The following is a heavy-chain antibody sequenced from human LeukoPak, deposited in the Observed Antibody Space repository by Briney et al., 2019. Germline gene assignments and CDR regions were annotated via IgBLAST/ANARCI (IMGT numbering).Heavy chain of an antibody. Sequence: PGGSLRLSCAASGFTFDDYAMHWVRQAPGKGLEWVSGISWNSGRIGYADSVKGRFTISRDNAKNSLYLQMNSLRAEDTALYYCARGGGRDGYNYPDAFDIWGQGTMVTVSS. D-gene: IGHD5-24*01. V-gene: IGHV3-9*01. CDR2: ISWNSGRI. J-gene: IGHJ3*02. CDR3: ARGGGRDGYNYPDAFDI. CDR1: GFTFDDYA.